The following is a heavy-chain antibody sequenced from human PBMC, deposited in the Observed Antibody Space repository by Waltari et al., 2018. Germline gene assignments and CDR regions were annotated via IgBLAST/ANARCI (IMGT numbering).Heavy chain of an antibody. D-gene: IGHD2-15*01. V-gene: IGHV1-24*01. CDR2: FDADDGAS. J-gene: IGHJ4*02. Sequence: VQLVQSGTEVENPGASLRVSCKVSGHPLRDLSIHWVRQAPGKGLAWMGGFDADDGASFDAQKFQGRLTRTEDTSTDTAYMELRSLTSEDTAVYYCAAGGGGSRLPRWGQGTLIIVS. CDR3: AAGGGGSRLPR. CDR1: GHPLRDLS.